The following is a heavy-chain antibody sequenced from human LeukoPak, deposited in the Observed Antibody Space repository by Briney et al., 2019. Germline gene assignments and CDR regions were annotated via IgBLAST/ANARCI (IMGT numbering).Heavy chain of an antibody. V-gene: IGHV4-59*12. Sequence: SETLSLTCTVSGGSISSYYWSWIRQPPGKGLEWIGYIYYSGSTNYNPSLKSRVTISVDTSKNQFSLKLSSVTAADTAVYYCARGLRGGGDRYLRYWGQGTLVTVSS. CDR1: GGSISSYY. CDR2: IYYSGST. CDR3: ARGLRGGGDRYLRY. D-gene: IGHD2-21*02. J-gene: IGHJ4*02.